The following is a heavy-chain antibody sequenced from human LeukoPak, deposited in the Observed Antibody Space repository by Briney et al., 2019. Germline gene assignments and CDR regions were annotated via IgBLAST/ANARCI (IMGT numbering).Heavy chain of an antibody. CDR1: GYTFTGYY. CDR3: ARETGSSGSYPLALP. Sequence: ASVKVSCKASGYTFTGYYMHWMRQAPGQGLEWMGWINPNSGGTNYAQKFQGRVTMTRDTPISTAYMELSRLRSDDTAVYYCARETGSSGSYPLALPWGQGTLVTVSS. V-gene: IGHV1-2*02. J-gene: IGHJ4*02. CDR2: INPNSGGT. D-gene: IGHD3-10*01.